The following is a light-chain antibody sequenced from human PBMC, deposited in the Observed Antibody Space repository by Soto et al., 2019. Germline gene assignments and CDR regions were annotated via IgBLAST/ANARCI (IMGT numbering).Light chain of an antibody. CDR1: QSVLYSSNNKNY. CDR2: WAS. Sequence: DIGMTQSPDSLAVSLGERATINCKSSQSVLYSSNNKNYLAWYQQKPGQPPKLLIYWASTRESGVPDRFSGSGSGTDFTLTISSLQAEDVAAYYCQQYYSSPLTFGGGTKVDI. CDR3: QQYYSSPLT. V-gene: IGKV4-1*01. J-gene: IGKJ4*01.